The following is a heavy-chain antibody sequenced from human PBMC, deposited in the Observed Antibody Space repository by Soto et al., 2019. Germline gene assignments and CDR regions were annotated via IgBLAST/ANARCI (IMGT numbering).Heavy chain of an antibody. J-gene: IGHJ4*02. CDR2: INHSGST. Sequence: QVQLQQWGAGLLKPSETLSLTCAVYGGSFSGYYWSWIRQPPGKGLEWIGEINHSGSTNYNPSLKSRVTISVDTSKNQFSLKLSSVTAADTAVYYCARAGYNLNTRSIDYWGQGNLVTVSS. CDR3: ARAGYNLNTRSIDY. CDR1: GGSFSGYY. V-gene: IGHV4-34*01. D-gene: IGHD1-1*01.